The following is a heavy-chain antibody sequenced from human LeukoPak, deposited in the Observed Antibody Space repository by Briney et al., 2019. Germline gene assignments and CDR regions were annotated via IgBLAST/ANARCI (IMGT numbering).Heavy chain of an antibody. D-gene: IGHD3-22*01. V-gene: IGHV4-59*08. CDR1: GGSISNYF. CDR2: IYYSDST. CDR3: ARAGYYDTSGYNFDY. Sequence: SETLSLTCTVSGGSISNYFWSWIRQPPGKGLECIGYIYYSDSTNYNPSLKSRVTISLDTSKNQFSLKLSSVTTADTAVYYCARAGYYDTSGYNFDYWGQGTLVTVSS. J-gene: IGHJ4*02.